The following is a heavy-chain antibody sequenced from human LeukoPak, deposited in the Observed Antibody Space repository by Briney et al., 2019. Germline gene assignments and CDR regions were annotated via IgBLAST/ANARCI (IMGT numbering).Heavy chain of an antibody. Sequence: GGSLRLSCPPSWSTVGSNYMSWVRQAPGKGLEWVSVIYSGGTTYYADSVKGRFAISRDTSKNTLYLQMNSLRAEDTAVYYCARDITSSYGGYLGYWGQGALVTVSS. D-gene: IGHD2-2*01. CDR3: ARDITSSYGGYLGY. J-gene: IGHJ4*02. CDR1: WSTVGSNY. V-gene: IGHV3-53*01. CDR2: IYSGGTT.